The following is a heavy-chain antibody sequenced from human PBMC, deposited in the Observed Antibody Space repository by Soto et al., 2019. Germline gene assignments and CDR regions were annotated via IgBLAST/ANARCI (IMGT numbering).Heavy chain of an antibody. D-gene: IGHD5-18*01. J-gene: IGHJ4*02. CDR1: GGTFSSYA. V-gene: IGHV1-69*13. Sequence: SVKVSCKASGGTFSSYAISWVRQAPGQGLEWMGGIIPIFGTANYAQKFQGRVTITADESTSTAYMELSSLRSEDTAVYYCASSDTAMVTPLTYFDYWGQGTMVTVYS. CDR3: ASSDTAMVTPLTYFDY. CDR2: IIPIFGTA.